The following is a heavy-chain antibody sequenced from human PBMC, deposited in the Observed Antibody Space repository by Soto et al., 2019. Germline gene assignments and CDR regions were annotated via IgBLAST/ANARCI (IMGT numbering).Heavy chain of an antibody. D-gene: IGHD6-19*01. V-gene: IGHV4-59*01. J-gene: IGHJ3*02. CDR3: ARESGSGWYLAFDI. CDR2: IYYSGST. CDR1: GSSISSYY. Sequence: QVQLQEWGPGLVKPSETLSLTCTVSGSSISSYYWSWIRQPPGKGLEWIGYIYYSGSTNYNPSLKSRVTTSVDTSKNLFSLKLSSVTAADTAVYCCARESGSGWYLAFDIWGQGTMVTVSS.